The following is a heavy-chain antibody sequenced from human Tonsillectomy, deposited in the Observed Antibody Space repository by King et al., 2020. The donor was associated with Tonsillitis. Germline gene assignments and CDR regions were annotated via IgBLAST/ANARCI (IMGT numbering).Heavy chain of an antibody. CDR1: GGSISSYY. CDR2: INYSGGT. V-gene: IGHV4-59*01. D-gene: IGHD3-16*01. CDR3: AGYGGGGSYFDY. J-gene: IGHJ4*02. Sequence: VQLQESGPGLVKPSETLSLTCTVSGGSISSYYWSWIRQPPGKGLEWIGDINYSGGTNYNPSLKSRVTISVDTSKNQFSLKLSSVTAADTAVYYCAGYGGGGSYFDYWGQGTLVTVSS.